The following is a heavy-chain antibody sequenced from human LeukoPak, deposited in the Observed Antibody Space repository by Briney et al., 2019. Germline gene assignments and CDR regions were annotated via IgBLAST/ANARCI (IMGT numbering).Heavy chain of an antibody. D-gene: IGHD5-18*01. CDR3: AKDLKRGYSYGYWAFTPGY. J-gene: IGHJ4*02. Sequence: PGRSLRLSCAASGFTFSSYGMHWVRQAPGKGLEWVSVISFDGTIKNYADSVRGRFTISRDNSKNTLYLQMNSLRPEDTAVYYCAKDLKRGYSYGYWAFTPGYWGQGTLVTVSS. CDR2: ISFDGTIK. V-gene: IGHV3-30*18. CDR1: GFTFSSYG.